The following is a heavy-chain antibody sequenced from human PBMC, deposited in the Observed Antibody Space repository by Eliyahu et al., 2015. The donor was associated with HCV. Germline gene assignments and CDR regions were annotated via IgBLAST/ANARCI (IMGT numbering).Heavy chain of an antibody. J-gene: IGHJ2*01. CDR3: ALGTKKNLPWYFDL. CDR1: XVRGRDSY. V-gene: IGHV3-53*01. Sequence: QLVESGGRLXQPGGSVKVSCVISXVRGRDSYMSWFRQAPGKRLEXVSLMYSGGATFYTDSVKGRFTISRDAAHNTLFLEMTSLTVSDTAVYFCALGTKKNLPWYFDLWVRGTLVSVS. CDR2: MYSGGAT. D-gene: IGHD1-1*01.